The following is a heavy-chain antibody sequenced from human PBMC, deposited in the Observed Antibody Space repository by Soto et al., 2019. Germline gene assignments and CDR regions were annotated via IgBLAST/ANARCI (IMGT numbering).Heavy chain of an antibody. Sequence: QVQLQQRGAGLLKPSETLALTCGVYRGSFSGFYWTWIRQTPGKGLEWIGEINHSGSTNYNPSFKNTATISVERSTNYFSLKMTSVTAADAAVYYCARGRGYVYGNNFYGMDVWGQGTTVTVSS. J-gene: IGHJ6*02. CDR1: RGSFSGFY. CDR2: INHSGST. V-gene: IGHV4-34*01. D-gene: IGHD5-18*01. CDR3: ARGRGYVYGNNFYGMDV.